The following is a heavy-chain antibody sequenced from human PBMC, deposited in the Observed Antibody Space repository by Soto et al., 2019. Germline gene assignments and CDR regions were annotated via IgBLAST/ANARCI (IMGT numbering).Heavy chain of an antibody. CDR3: AKAPTNYGSGSYYDY. CDR2: ISGSGGST. J-gene: IGHJ4*02. CDR1: GFTFSSYA. V-gene: IGHV3-23*01. Sequence: EVQLLESGGGLVQPGGSLRLSCAASGFTFSSYAMRWVRQAPGKGLELVSAISGSGGSTYYADSVKGRFTISRDNSKKPMYLQMNSLRAEDTAVYYCAKAPTNYGSGSYYDYWGQGTLVTVSS. D-gene: IGHD3-10*01.